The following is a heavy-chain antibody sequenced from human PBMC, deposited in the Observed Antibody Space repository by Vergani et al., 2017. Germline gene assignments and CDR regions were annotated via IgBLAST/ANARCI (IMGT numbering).Heavy chain of an antibody. CDR3: ARDWGYYDSSGYSPFDP. CDR1: GFTFSSYW. D-gene: IGHD3-22*01. J-gene: IGHJ5*02. V-gene: IGHV3-7*03. Sequence: EVQLVESGGGLVQPGGSLRLSCAASGFTFSSYWMSWVRQAPGKGLEWVANIKQDGSEKYYVDSVKGRFTISRDNAKNSLYLKMNSLRAEDTAVYYCARDWGYYDSSGYSPFDPWGQGTLVTVSS. CDR2: IKQDGSEK.